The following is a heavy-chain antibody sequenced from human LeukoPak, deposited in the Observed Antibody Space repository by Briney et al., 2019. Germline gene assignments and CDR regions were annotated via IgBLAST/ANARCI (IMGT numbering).Heavy chain of an antibody. J-gene: IGHJ3*02. D-gene: IGHD6-19*01. V-gene: IGHV4-4*07. Sequence: SETLSLTCTVSGGSISSYYWNWIRQPAGKELEWIGRMYSSGSTDYNPSLRSRDTMSVDTPKNQFFLKLSSVTAADTAVYYCARDPSYSSAYFDIWGQGTMVTVSS. CDR1: GGSISSYY. CDR2: MYSSGST. CDR3: ARDPSYSSAYFDI.